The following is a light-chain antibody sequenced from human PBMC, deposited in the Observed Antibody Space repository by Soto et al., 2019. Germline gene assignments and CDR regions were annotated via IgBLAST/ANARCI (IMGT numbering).Light chain of an antibody. Sequence: DIVMTQSPDSLAVSLGKRATINCKSSQSVLYSSNNKNYLAWYQQKPGQAPKLLIYWASTRESGVPDRFSGSGSETDFTLTISSLQAEDVAVYYCQQYYSTPLTFGGGTKVEIK. CDR2: WAS. J-gene: IGKJ4*01. CDR1: QSVLYSSNNKNY. V-gene: IGKV4-1*01. CDR3: QQYYSTPLT.